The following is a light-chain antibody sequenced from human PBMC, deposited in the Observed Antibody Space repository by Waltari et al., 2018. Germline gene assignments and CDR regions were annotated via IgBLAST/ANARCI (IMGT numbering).Light chain of an antibody. CDR1: QSISSY. Sequence: DIQLTQSPSSLSASVGDRVTITGRASQSISSYLNWYQQKPGKAPKLLIYTASSLEGGVPSRFSGSGSRTDYTLTISNLQPEDFATYYCHQIYSTLGDTFGQGTKLEIK. CDR2: TAS. CDR3: HQIYSTLGDT. V-gene: IGKV1-39*01. J-gene: IGKJ2*01.